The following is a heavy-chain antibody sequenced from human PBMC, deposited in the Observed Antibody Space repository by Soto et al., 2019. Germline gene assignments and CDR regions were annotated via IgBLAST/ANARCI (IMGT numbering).Heavy chain of an antibody. D-gene: IGHD4-17*01. J-gene: IGHJ6*02. CDR3: ATSVTTNYYGMDV. V-gene: IGHV1-24*01. CDR2: FDPEDGET. CDR1: GYARTELS. Sequence: ASVKVSCKVSGYARTELSMHWVLQAPGKGLEWMGGFDPEDGETIYAQKFQGRVTMTEDTSTDTAYMELSSLRSEDTAVYYCATSVTTNYYGMDVWGQGTTVTVSS.